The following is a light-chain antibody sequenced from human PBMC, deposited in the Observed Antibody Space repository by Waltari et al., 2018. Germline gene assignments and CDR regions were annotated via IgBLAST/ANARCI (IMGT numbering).Light chain of an antibody. V-gene: IGLV1-47*01. J-gene: IGLJ1*01. CDR3: ASRDDSDYV. CDR1: NSNLGSNF. CDR2: RNN. Sequence: QSVLTQPPSASETPGQRVTISCSGSNSNLGSNFLYWYQQLPGTAPKLLTYRNNQRPSGVPDRFSASKSGTSASLAIDGLRSEDEAVYYCASRDDSDYVFGPGTQVTVL.